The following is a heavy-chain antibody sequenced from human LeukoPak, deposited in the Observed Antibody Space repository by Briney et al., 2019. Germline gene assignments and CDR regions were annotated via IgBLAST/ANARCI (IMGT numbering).Heavy chain of an antibody. J-gene: IGHJ4*02. D-gene: IGHD5-18*01. CDR1: GFSFSSYA. CDR2: ISGSGGST. Sequence: PGGSLRLSCAASGFSFSSYAMSWVRQAPGKGLEWVSAISGSGGSTYYADSVKGRFTISRDNSKNTLYLQMNSLRAEDTAVYYCAKNSYGPYYFDYWGQGTLVTVSS. V-gene: IGHV3-23*01. CDR3: AKNSYGPYYFDY.